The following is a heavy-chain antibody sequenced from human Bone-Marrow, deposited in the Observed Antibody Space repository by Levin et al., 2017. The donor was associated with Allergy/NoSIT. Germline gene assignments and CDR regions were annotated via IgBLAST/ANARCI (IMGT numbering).Heavy chain of an antibody. V-gene: IGHV4-39*01. J-gene: IGHJ6*03. Sequence: SETLSLTCTVSGGSISSSSYYWGWIRQPPGKGLEWIGSIYYSGSTYYNPSLKSRVTISVDTSKNQFSLKLSSVTAADTAVYYCARQAGGTRLYCSGGSCYHLLYYYYMDVWGKGTTVTVSS. CDR1: GGSISSSSYY. CDR3: ARQAGGTRLYCSGGSCYHLLYYYYMDV. CDR2: IYYSGST. D-gene: IGHD2-15*01.